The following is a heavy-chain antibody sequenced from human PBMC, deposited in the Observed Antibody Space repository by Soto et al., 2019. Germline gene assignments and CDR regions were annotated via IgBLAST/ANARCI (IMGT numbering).Heavy chain of an antibody. CDR1: GYTFTSYG. V-gene: IGHV1-18*04. CDR3: ARGNLGYCSSTSCYRDWFDP. J-gene: IGHJ5*02. Sequence: ASVKVSRKASGYTFTSYGISWVRQAPGQGLEWMGWISAYNGNTNYAQKLQGRVTMTTDTSTSTAYMELRSLRSDDTAVYYCARGNLGYCSSTSCYRDWFDPWGQGTLVTVSS. CDR2: ISAYNGNT. D-gene: IGHD2-2*01.